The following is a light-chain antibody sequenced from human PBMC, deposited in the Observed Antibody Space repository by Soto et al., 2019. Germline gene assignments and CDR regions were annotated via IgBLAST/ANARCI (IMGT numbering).Light chain of an antibody. CDR1: QGISSF. J-gene: IGKJ1*01. CDR3: QQYHSYPAS. Sequence: DIQMTQSPSSLSASVGDRVTITCRASQGISSFLVWFQQKPGKAPKSLIYDASTLQSGVSSRFSGSGSDTHFTLTISSLQPEDFATYYCQQYHSYPASFGQGTKVEIK. V-gene: IGKV1-16*01. CDR2: DAS.